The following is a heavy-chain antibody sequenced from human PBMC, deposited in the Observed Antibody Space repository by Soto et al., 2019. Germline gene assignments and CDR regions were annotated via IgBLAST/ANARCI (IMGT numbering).Heavy chain of an antibody. V-gene: IGHV4-59*08. CDR2: IFYTGST. CDR3: ARGRITIFGPDAFDI. J-gene: IGHJ3*02. D-gene: IGHD3-3*01. Sequence: PSETLSLTCTVSDGSISSYYWGWIRQPPGKGLEWIGYIFYTGSTNYNPSLKSRVTISVDTSKNQFSLKLSSVTAADTAVYYCARGRITIFGPDAFDIWGQGTMVTVSS. CDR1: DGSISSYY.